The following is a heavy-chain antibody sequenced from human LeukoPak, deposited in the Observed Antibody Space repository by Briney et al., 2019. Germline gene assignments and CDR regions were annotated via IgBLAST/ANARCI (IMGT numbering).Heavy chain of an antibody. D-gene: IGHD5-24*01. CDR3: ASWRRDGLYFDY. CDR1: GGTFSSYA. Sequence: SVKVSCKASGGTFSSYAISWVRQAPGQGLEWMGGIIPIFGTANYAQKFRGRVTITTDESTSTAYMELSSLRSEDTAVYYCASWRRDGLYFDYWGQGTLVTVSS. CDR2: IIPIFGTA. J-gene: IGHJ4*02. V-gene: IGHV1-69*05.